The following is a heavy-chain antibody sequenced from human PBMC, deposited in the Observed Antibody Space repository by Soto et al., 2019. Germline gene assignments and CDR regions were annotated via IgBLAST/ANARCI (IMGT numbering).Heavy chain of an antibody. CDR3: AKDTGPN. Sequence: EVQLVESGGGLVQPGRSLRLSCAASGFTFDNYAMHWVRQAPGKGLEWVSGISWNSNTIAYADSVKGGFTISRDNAKNSLYLQMHSLRAEHTAFYYCAKDTGPNWGQGTLVTVSS. V-gene: IGHV3-9*01. CDR2: ISWNSNTI. CDR1: GFTFDNYA. J-gene: IGHJ4*02.